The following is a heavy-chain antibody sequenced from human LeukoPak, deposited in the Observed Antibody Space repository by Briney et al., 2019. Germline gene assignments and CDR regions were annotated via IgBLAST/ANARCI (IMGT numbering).Heavy chain of an antibody. CDR1: GGTFSSYA. J-gene: IGHJ4*02. D-gene: IGHD5-12*01. CDR2: IIPIFGTA. V-gene: IGHV1-69*13. CDR3: ARGHIEYSGYDSDGYYFDY. Sequence: VASVKVSCKASGGTFSSYAISWVRQAPGQGLEWMGGIIPIFGTANYAQKFQGRVTITADESTSTAYMELSRLRSDDTAVYYCARGHIEYSGYDSDGYYFDYWGQGTLVTVSS.